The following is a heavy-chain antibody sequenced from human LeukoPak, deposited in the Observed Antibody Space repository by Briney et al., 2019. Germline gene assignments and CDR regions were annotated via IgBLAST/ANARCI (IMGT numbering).Heavy chain of an antibody. V-gene: IGHV3-49*04. CDR1: GFTFGDYS. J-gene: IGHJ6*04. CDR2: IRRKGYGGTT. D-gene: IGHD3-3*01. Sequence: QPGRSLRLSCTASGFTFGDYSLSWVRQAPEKGLEWVGFIRRKGYGGTTEYAPSVKGRFIISRDESKSTAYLQMNSLKTEDTAVYYCTRDHDFWSGPFDVWGKGTTVTVSS. CDR3: TRDHDFWSGPFDV.